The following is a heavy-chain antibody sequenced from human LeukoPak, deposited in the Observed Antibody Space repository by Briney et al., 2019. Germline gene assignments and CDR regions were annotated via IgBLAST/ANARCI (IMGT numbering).Heavy chain of an antibody. CDR3: ARRDISSGWSFDY. CDR2: IHTSGST. Sequence: SETPSLTCTVSGGSISNYHWSWIRQPAEKGLEWIGQIHTSGSTNYNPPLKSRVTMSIDTPENQLSLTIRSVTAADTAVYYCARRDISSGWSFDYWGQGTLVTVSS. CDR1: GGSISNYH. D-gene: IGHD6-19*01. V-gene: IGHV4-4*07. J-gene: IGHJ4*02.